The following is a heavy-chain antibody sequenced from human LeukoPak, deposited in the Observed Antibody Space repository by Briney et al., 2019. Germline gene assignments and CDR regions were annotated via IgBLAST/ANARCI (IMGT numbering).Heavy chain of an antibody. V-gene: IGHV7-4-1*02. CDR1: GYTFTSYA. CDR2: INTNTGNP. D-gene: IGHD6-13*01. Sequence: GASVKVSCKASGYTFTSYAMNWVRQAPRRGLEWMGWINTNTGNPTYAQGFTGRFVFSLDTSVSTAYLQISSLKAEDTAVYYCARDTYSSSWYWYGLDVWGQGTTVTVSS. J-gene: IGHJ6*02. CDR3: ARDTYSSSWYWYGLDV.